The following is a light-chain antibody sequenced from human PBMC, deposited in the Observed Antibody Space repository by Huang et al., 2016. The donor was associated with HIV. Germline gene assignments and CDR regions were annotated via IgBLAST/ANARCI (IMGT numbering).Light chain of an antibody. CDR1: HSVGND. CDR3: HQYNDWPIT. Sequence: EIVMTQSPATLSVSPVERANLSCRASHSVGNDIAWYQQKPGQAPRLLIYGASVRATCIPARFRGGGSGTEFTLTISDLQSEYFAVYYCHQYNDWPITFGPGTKVDMK. CDR2: GAS. V-gene: IGKV3-15*01. J-gene: IGKJ3*01.